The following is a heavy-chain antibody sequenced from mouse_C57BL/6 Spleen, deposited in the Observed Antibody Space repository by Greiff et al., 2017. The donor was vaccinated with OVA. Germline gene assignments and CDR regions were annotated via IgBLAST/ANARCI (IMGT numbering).Heavy chain of an antibody. CDR1: GYTFTGYW. CDR2: ILPGSGST. V-gene: IGHV1-9*01. CDR3: ARTAYYYGSTLYAVDY. Sequence: VQLQQSGAELMKPGASVKLSCKATGYTFTGYWIEWVKQRPGHGLEWIGEILPGSGSTNYNEKFKGKATFTADTSSNTAYMQLSSLTTEDSAIYYCARTAYYYGSTLYAVDYWGQGTSVTVSS. J-gene: IGHJ4*01. D-gene: IGHD1-1*01.